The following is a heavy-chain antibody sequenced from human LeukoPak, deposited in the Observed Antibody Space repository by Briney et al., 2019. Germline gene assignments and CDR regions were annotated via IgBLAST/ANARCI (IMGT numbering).Heavy chain of an antibody. CDR1: GGSFSGYY. J-gene: IGHJ4*02. V-gene: IGHV4-34*01. Sequence: PETQSLTCAVYGGSFSGYYWSWIRQPPGKGLEWIGEINHSGSTNYNPSLKSRVTISVDTSKNQFSLKLSSVTAADTAVYYCARDGGVVAASIGILDYWDQGTLVTVSS. D-gene: IGHD2-15*01. CDR2: INHSGST. CDR3: ARDGGVVAASIGILDY.